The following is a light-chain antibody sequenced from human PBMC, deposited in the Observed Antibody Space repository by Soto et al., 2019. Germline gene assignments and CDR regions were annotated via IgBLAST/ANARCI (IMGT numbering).Light chain of an antibody. Sequence: EIVMTQSPATLSVSPGERVTLSCGASQSVSSNLAWYQQKHGQAPRLLIHGASTRATGVPAWFSGSGSGTDYTLTISSLQFEDFAVYYCQQYNNWPPTFGQGTKVDIK. V-gene: IGKV3-15*01. CDR1: QSVSSN. J-gene: IGKJ1*01. CDR3: QQYNNWPPT. CDR2: GAS.